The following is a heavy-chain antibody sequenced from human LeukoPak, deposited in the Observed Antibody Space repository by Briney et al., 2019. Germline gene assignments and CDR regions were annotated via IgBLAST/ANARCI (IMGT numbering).Heavy chain of an antibody. CDR2: INPSGGST. CDR3: ARDTPANWNDGIY. V-gene: IGHV1-46*01. D-gene: IGHD1-1*01. Sequence: ASVKVSCKASGYTFTSYFIHWVRQAPGQGLEWMGIINPSGGSTTYAQNFQGRVTMTRDTSTSTVYMELSSLRSEDTAVYYCARDTPANWNDGIYWGQGTLVTVSS. J-gene: IGHJ4*02. CDR1: GYTFTSYF.